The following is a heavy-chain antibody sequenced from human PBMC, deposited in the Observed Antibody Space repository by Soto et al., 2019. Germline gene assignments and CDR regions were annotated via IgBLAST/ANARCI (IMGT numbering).Heavy chain of an antibody. Sequence: PGGSLRLSCAASGFTFSSYWMHWVRQAPGKGLVWVSRINSDGSSTSYADSVKGRFTISRDNAKNTLYLQMNSLRAEDTAVYYCARDKPLSGAGAAAGTTGLFDYWGQGTLVTVSS. D-gene: IGHD6-13*01. V-gene: IGHV3-74*01. CDR1: GFTFSSYW. CDR2: INSDGSST. CDR3: ARDKPLSGAGAAAGTTGLFDY. J-gene: IGHJ4*02.